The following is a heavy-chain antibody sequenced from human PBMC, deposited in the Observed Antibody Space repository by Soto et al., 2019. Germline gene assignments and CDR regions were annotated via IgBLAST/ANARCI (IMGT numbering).Heavy chain of an antibody. V-gene: IGHV1-8*01. J-gene: IGHJ6*02. CDR2: MSPHSGNT. CDR1: GYTFTTYE. Sequence: QVQLVQSAAEVKKPGASAKVSCKASGYTFTTYEINWVRQVPGQGLEWMGWMSPHSGNTGYVDQFRGRVTMTSNTSMTTAYMEMSSLRSEDTAVYYCARVGGQLFGDHGMDVWGQGTTVTVSS. CDR3: ARVGGQLFGDHGMDV. D-gene: IGHD3-10*01.